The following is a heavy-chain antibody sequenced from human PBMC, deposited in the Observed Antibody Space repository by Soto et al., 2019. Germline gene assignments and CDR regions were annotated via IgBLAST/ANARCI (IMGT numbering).Heavy chain of an antibody. J-gene: IGHJ6*02. CDR3: ASSYSNYAQLDYYYYGMDV. V-gene: IGHV1-3*01. CDR2: INAGNGNT. D-gene: IGHD4-4*01. CDR1: GYTFTSYA. Sequence: QVQLVQSGAEVKKPGASVKVSCKSSGYTFTSYAMHWVRQAPGQRLGWMGWINAGNGNTKYSQQFQGRVTITRDTSASTANRELSSLRSENTAVYYCASSYSNYAQLDYYYYGMDVWGQGTTVTVSS.